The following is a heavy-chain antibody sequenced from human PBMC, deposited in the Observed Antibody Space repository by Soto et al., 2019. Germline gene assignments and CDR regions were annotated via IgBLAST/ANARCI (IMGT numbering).Heavy chain of an antibody. Sequence: QVQLVQSGAEVKKPGASVKVSCKASGYTFTSYDINWVRQATGQGLEWMGWMNPNRGNTGYAQKLQGRVSMTRNTSISTAYMELSSLRSEDTAVYYCARGEVLWFGELLRWGQGTLVTVSS. V-gene: IGHV1-8*01. CDR2: MNPNRGNT. CDR3: ARGEVLWFGELLR. D-gene: IGHD3-10*01. CDR1: GYTFTSYD. J-gene: IGHJ4*02.